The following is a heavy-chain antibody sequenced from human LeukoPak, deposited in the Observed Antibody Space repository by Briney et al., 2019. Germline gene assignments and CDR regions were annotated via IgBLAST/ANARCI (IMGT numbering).Heavy chain of an antibody. D-gene: IGHD4-11*01. CDR3: AKDAQRGFDFSNSLES. Sequence: PGGSLRLSCATSGFTFSHYGMHWVRQAPGKGLEWVAVIWSDGTDKYYGDSVKGRITISRDNSKNTVYLQMNSLRVEDTAVYYCAKDAQRGFDFSNSLESWGQGTLVTVSS. J-gene: IGHJ4*02. CDR1: GFTFSHYG. V-gene: IGHV3-33*06. CDR2: IWSDGTDK.